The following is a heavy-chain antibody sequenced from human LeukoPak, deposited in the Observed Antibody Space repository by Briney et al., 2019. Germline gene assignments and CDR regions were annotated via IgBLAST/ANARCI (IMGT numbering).Heavy chain of an antibody. D-gene: IGHD4/OR15-4a*01. V-gene: IGHV3-23*01. CDR2: ISGSGGST. CDR1: GFTFSSYA. Sequence: PGGSLRLSCAASGFTFSSYAMSWVRQAPGKGLEWVSAISGSGGSTYYADSVKGRFTISRDNSKNTLYLQMNSLRAEDTAVYYCAKVFTRLTTRSALDYWGQGTLVTVSS. CDR3: AKVFTRLTTRSALDY. J-gene: IGHJ4*02.